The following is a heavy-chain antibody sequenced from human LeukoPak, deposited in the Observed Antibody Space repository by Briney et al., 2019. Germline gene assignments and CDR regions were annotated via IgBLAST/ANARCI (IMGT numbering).Heavy chain of an antibody. CDR2: INPSGGST. Sequence: APVKVSCKASGYTFTSYYMHWVRQAPGQGLEWMGIINPSGGSTTYAQKFQGRVTMTRDTSTSTVYMELSSLRSEDTAVYYCARGRWEYYYDSSGGDYWGQGTLVTDSS. CDR3: ARGRWEYYYDSSGGDY. J-gene: IGHJ4*02. CDR1: GYTFTSYY. D-gene: IGHD3-22*01. V-gene: IGHV1-46*01.